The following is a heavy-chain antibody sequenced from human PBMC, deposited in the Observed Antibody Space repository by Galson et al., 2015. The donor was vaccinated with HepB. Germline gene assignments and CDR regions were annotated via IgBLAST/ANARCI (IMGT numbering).Heavy chain of an antibody. CDR1: NFTFKNAW. CDR2: ITTKADGATT. CDR3: IPHFDFYSGNAPEF. J-gene: IGHJ4*02. D-gene: IGHD3-3*01. Sequence: SLRLSCAASNFTFKNAWMNWVRQAPGKGLEWVGRITTKADGATTHYAAPVSGRFTISRDDSKKTMHLLMNSLKVEDTAVYYCIPHFDFYSGNAPEFWGQGTLVTVSS. V-gene: IGHV3-15*07.